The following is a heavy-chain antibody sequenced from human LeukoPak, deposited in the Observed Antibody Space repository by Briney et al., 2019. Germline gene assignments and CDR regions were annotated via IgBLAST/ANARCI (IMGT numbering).Heavy chain of an antibody. CDR3: AKGDQPLLYGGAFDY. Sequence: AGTLRLSCAASGFTFGNYGMTWVRQAPGKGLEWVSTFTGRGGSTFYADSVKGRFTISRDISKNTLYLQMHSLRAEDTAVYYCAKGDQPLLYGGAFDYWGQGTLVTVSS. V-gene: IGHV3-23*01. CDR1: GFTFGNYG. J-gene: IGHJ4*02. CDR2: FTGRGGST. D-gene: IGHD2-2*02.